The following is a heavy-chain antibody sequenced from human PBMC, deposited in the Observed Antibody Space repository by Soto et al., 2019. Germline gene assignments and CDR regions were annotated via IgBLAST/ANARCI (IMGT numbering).Heavy chain of an antibody. Sequence: QVQLQESGPGLVKPSETLSLTCAVSGDSISSYYCMWMRQPPGKGLESIGFLYYGRSATYKPSRKSRVTLSVDTSTNQCSLTLSSMPAADTAVYYCALRSMAVVPEYWGQGTLVTVSS. D-gene: IGHD3-22*01. CDR3: ALRSMAVVPEY. CDR2: LYYGRSA. CDR1: GDSISSYY. J-gene: IGHJ4*02. V-gene: IGHV4-59*01.